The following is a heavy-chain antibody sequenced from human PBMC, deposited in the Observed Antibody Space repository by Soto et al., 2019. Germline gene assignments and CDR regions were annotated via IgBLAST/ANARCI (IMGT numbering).Heavy chain of an antibody. CDR3: ARDRPDIHLGELLPSYYYYYMDV. CDR2: IYYSGST. V-gene: IGHV4-31*03. CDR1: GGSISSGGYY. D-gene: IGHD3-16*01. J-gene: IGHJ6*03. Sequence: SETLSLTCTVSGGSISSGGYYWSWIRQHPGKGLEWIGYIYYSGSTYYNPSLKSRVTISVDTSKNQFSLKLSSVTAADTAVYYCARDRPDIHLGELLPSYYYYYMDVWGKGTTVTVSS.